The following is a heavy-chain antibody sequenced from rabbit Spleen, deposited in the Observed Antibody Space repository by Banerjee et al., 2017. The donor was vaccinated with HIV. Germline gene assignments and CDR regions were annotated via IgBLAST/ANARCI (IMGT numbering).Heavy chain of an antibody. Sequence: QSLEESGGGLVQPEGSLALTCTASGFSFSSSYYMCWVRQAPGKGLEWIGCIYIGSGSTYYASWVNRRFTISRSTSLNTVTLQMTSLTAADTATYFCARDTGSSFSSYGMDLWGPGTLVTVS. V-gene: IGHV1S43*01. CDR2: IYIGSGST. J-gene: IGHJ6*01. D-gene: IGHD8-1*01. CDR3: ARDTGSSFSSYGMDL. CDR1: GFSFSSSYY.